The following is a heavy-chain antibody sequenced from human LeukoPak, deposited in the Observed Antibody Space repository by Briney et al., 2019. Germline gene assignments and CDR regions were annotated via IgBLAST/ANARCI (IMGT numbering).Heavy chain of an antibody. J-gene: IGHJ4*02. Sequence: SETLSLTCTVSGGSISSYYWSWIRQPPGEGLEWIGYIYTSGSTNYNPSLKSRVTISVDTSKNQFSLKLSSVTAADTAVYYCARQYDSSGHPFDYWGQGTLVTVSS. D-gene: IGHD3-22*01. CDR1: GGSISSYY. CDR3: ARQYDSSGHPFDY. V-gene: IGHV4-4*09. CDR2: IYTSGST.